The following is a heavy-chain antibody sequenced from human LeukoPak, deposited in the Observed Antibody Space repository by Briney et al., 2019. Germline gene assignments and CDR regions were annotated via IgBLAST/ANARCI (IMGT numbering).Heavy chain of an antibody. CDR2: IIPIFGTA. CDR3: ARTTVTTYHLDYYYGMDG. CDR1: GGTFSSYA. V-gene: IGHV1-69*06. D-gene: IGHD4-17*01. J-gene: IGHJ6*04. Sequence: SVRVSCTASGGTFSSYAISWVRQAPGQGLEWMGGIIPIFGTAYYAQKVQGRVTITADKSTSTAYMELSSLRSEDTAVYYCARTTVTTYHLDYYYGMDGWGKGTTGTVSS.